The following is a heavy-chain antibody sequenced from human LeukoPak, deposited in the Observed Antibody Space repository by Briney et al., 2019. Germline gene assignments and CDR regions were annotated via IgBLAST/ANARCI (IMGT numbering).Heavy chain of an antibody. D-gene: IGHD4-17*01. CDR1: GFTFSSYA. CDR2: ISYDGSNK. J-gene: IGHJ4*02. CDR3: ASPTVMQY. V-gene: IGHV3-30-3*01. Sequence: GGSLRLSRAASGFTFSSYAMHWVRQAPGKGLEWVAVISYDGSNKYYADSVKGRFTISRDNSKNTLYLQMNSLRAEDTAVYYCASPTVMQYWGQGTLVTVSS.